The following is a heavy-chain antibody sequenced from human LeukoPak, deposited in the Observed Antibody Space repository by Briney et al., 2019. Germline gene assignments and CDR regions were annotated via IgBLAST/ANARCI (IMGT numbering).Heavy chain of an antibody. Sequence: SVKVSCKASGGTFSSYAISWVRQAPGQGLEWMGGIIPIFGTANYAQKFQGRVTITADKSTSTAYMELSSLRSEDTAVYYCASTYNWNYSWFDPWGQGTLVTVSS. CDR2: IIPIFGTA. V-gene: IGHV1-69*06. D-gene: IGHD1-7*01. CDR3: ASTYNWNYSWFDP. CDR1: GGTFSSYA. J-gene: IGHJ5*02.